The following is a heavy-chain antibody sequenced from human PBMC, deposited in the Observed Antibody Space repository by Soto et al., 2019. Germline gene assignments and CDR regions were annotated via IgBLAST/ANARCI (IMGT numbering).Heavy chain of an antibody. V-gene: IGHV3-30*03. CDR2: ISYDGSNK. CDR3: ARTWFGEYYYYYYYMDV. D-gene: IGHD3-10*01. Sequence: GGSLRLSCAASGFTFSSYGMHWVRQAPGKGLEWVAVISYDGSNKYYADSVKGRFTISRDNAKNSLYLQMNSLRAEDTAVYYCARTWFGEYYYYYYYMDVWGKGTTVTVSS. CDR1: GFTFSSYG. J-gene: IGHJ6*03.